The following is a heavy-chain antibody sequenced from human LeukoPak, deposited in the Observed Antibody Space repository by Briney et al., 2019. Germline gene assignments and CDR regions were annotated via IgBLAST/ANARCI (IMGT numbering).Heavy chain of an antibody. Sequence: SETLSLTCTVSGGSISSSSYYWGWIRQPPGKGLEWIGSIYYSGSTYYNPSLKSRVTISVDTSKNQFSLKLSSVTAADTAVYYCARLEDYDTIDYWGQGTLVTVSS. V-gene: IGHV4-39*01. CDR3: ARLEDYDTIDY. CDR1: GGSISSSSYY. D-gene: IGHD3-16*01. CDR2: IYYSGST. J-gene: IGHJ4*02.